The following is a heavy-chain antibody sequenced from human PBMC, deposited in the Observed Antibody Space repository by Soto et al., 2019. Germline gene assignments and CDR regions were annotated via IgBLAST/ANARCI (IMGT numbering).Heavy chain of an antibody. CDR1: GFTLSTYG. CDR2: IWSDGNNNK. J-gene: IGHJ6*02. V-gene: IGHV3-33*01. D-gene: IGHD3-22*01. CDR3: ARYREPYYYDSSGYYYYYYGMDV. Sequence: PGGALKLSCAASGFTLSTYGMHWVRQAPGKGLEWVAVIWSDGNNNKYYEDSVKGRFTISRDNSKNTLYLQMNSLRAEDTAVYYRARYREPYYYDSSGYYYYYYGMDVWGQGTTVTVS.